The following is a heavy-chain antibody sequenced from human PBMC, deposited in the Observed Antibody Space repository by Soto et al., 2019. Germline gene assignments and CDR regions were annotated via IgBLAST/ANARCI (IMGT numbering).Heavy chain of an antibody. CDR1: GCTFSSYA. CDR3: ARDNGNYGSGSFAH. Sequence: EVQLLASGGGLVQPGGSLRLSCAASGCTFSSYALSWVRQDPGKWLEWVSALSGTGDSADYANSVKGRFTISRDDSKTTLYLVMSSLRVEDTAIYYCARDNGNYGSGSFAHWGQGTLVTGSS. J-gene: IGHJ4*02. CDR2: LSGTGDSA. V-gene: IGHV3-23*01. D-gene: IGHD3-10*01.